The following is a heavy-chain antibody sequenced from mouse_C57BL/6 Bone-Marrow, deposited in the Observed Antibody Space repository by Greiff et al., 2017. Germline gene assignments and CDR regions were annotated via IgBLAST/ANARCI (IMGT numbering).Heavy chain of an antibody. D-gene: IGHD1-1*01. CDR2: IYPGDGDT. CDR3: ARSDYYGSSWYFGV. V-gene: IGHV1-82*01. Sequence: QVQLQQSGPELVKPGASVKISCKASGYAFSSSWMNWVKQRPGKGLEWIGRIYPGDGDTNYNGKFKGKDTLTADKSSSTAYLQLSSLTSEDSAVYVCARSDYYGSSWYFGVWGTGTTFTVPS. J-gene: IGHJ1*03. CDR1: GYAFSSSW.